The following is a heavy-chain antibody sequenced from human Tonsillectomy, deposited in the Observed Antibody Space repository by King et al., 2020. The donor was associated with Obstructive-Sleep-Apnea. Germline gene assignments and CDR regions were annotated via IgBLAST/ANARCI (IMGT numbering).Heavy chain of an antibody. D-gene: IGHD3-16*01. J-gene: IGHJ4*02. V-gene: IGHV3-7*03. CDR1: GFTFSNYW. CDR2: IKQDGSEN. CDR3: ARDRGSTSRDY. Sequence: QLVQSGGGLVQPGGSLRLSCAASGFTFSNYWMSWVRQAPGKGLEWVANIKQDGSENYYVDSVKGRFTNSRDNAKNSLYLQMNSLRAEDTAVYYCARDRGSTSRDYWGQGTLVTVSS.